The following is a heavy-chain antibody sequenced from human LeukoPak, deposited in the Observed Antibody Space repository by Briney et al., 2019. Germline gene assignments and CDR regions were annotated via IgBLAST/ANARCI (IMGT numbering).Heavy chain of an antibody. D-gene: IGHD3-3*01. Sequence: SETLSLTRTVSGGSISSYYWSWIRQPPGKGLEWIGYIYYSGSTNYNPSLKSRVTISVDTSKNQFSLKLSSVTAADTAVYYCARSLDFWSGYHYWGQGTLVTVSS. CDR3: ARSLDFWSGYHY. CDR1: GGSISSYY. V-gene: IGHV4-59*01. J-gene: IGHJ4*02. CDR2: IYYSGST.